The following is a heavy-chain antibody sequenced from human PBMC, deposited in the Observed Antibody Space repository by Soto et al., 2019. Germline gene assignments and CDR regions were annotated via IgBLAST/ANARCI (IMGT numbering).Heavy chain of an antibody. J-gene: IGHJ6*02. V-gene: IGHV1-18*01. CDR3: ARDIAVAGHFDHYYYGMDV. Sequence: QVQLVQSGAEVKKPGASVKVSCKASGYTFTSYGISWVRQAPGQGLEWMGWISAYNGNTNYAQKLQGRVTMTTDTSTSTAYMELRSLRSDDTAVYYCARDIAVAGHFDHYYYGMDVWGQGTTVTVSS. CDR1: GYTFTSYG. D-gene: IGHD6-19*01. CDR2: ISAYNGNT.